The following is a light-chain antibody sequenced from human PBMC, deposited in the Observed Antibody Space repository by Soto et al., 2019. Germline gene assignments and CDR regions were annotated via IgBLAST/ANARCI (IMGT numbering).Light chain of an antibody. CDR3: QQYNNWPPWT. CDR2: DAS. J-gene: IGKJ1*01. Sequence: VMTQSPATLSVSPGESATVSCRASQRVSSKLAWYQQKPGQAPRLLIYDASTRATGVSARFSGSGSGTEFTLTISSLQSEDFAVYYCQQYNNWPPWTFGQGTRVEIK. V-gene: IGKV3-15*01. CDR1: QRVSSK.